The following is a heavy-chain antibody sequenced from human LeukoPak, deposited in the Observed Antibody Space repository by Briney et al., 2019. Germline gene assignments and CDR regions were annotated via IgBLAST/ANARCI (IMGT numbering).Heavy chain of an antibody. V-gene: IGHV3-33*06. J-gene: IGHJ4*02. Sequence: GRSLRLSCAASGFTFSSYGMHWVRQAPGKGLEWVAVIWYDGSNKYYADSVKGRFTISRDNSKNTLYLQMNSLRAEDTAVYYCAKAVGATKRPYYFDYWGQGTLVTVSS. CDR2: IWYDGSNK. D-gene: IGHD1-26*01. CDR1: GFTFSSYG. CDR3: AKAVGATKRPYYFDY.